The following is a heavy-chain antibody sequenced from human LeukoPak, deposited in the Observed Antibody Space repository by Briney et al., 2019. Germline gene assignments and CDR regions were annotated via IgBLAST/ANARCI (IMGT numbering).Heavy chain of an antibody. CDR2: FDPEDGET. CDR3: ATRIPSYCSSTSCYWPGGRPNWFDP. Sequence: ASVKVSCKVSGYTLTELSMHWVRQAPGKGLEWMGGFDPEDGETIYAQKFQGRVTMTEDTSTDTAYMELSSLRSEDTAVYYCATRIPSYCSSTSCYWPGGRPNWFDPWGQGTLVTVSS. D-gene: IGHD2-2*01. V-gene: IGHV1-24*01. J-gene: IGHJ5*02. CDR1: GYTLTELS.